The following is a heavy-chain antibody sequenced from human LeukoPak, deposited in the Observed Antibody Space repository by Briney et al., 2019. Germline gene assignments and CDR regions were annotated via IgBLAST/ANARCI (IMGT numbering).Heavy chain of an antibody. CDR3: AKPSGSSWFDY. CDR1: GFTFNSYW. CDR2: ISGSGGST. Sequence: GGSLRLSCAASGFTFNSYWMSWVRQAPGKGLEWVSAISGSGGSTYYADSVEGRFTISRDNSKNTLYLQMNSLRAEDTAVYYCAKPSGSSWFDYWGQGTLVTVSS. J-gene: IGHJ4*02. D-gene: IGHD6-13*01. V-gene: IGHV3-23*01.